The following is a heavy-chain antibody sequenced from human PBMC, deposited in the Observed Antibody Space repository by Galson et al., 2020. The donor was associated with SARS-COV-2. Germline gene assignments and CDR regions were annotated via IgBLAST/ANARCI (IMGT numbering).Heavy chain of an antibody. V-gene: IGHV4-59*01. CDR2: IYYSGST. CDR3: ARDRGYGGGLGGWYYYYGMDV. CDR1: GGSISSYY. Sequence: ETSETLSLTCTVSGGSISSYYWSWIRQPPGKGLEWIGYIYYSGSTNYNPSLKSRVTISVDTSKNQFSLKLSSVTAADTAVYYCARDRGYGGGLGGWYYYYGMDVWGQGTTVTVSS. D-gene: IGHD3-16*01. J-gene: IGHJ6*02.